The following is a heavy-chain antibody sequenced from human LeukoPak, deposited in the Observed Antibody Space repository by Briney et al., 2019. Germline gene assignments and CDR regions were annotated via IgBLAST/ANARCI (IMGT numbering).Heavy chain of an antibody. V-gene: IGHV3-48*04. CDR2: IRSSSSTI. J-gene: IGHJ4*02. D-gene: IGHD2-2*01. CDR3: ARDCISTSCYDY. CDR1: GFTFSSYS. Sequence: PGGSLRLSRTASGFTFSSYSMNWVRQAPGKGLEWISYIRSSSSTIYYADSMKGRFTISRDNAKNSLYLQMNSLRAEDTAVYYCARDCISTSCYDYWGQGTLVTVSS.